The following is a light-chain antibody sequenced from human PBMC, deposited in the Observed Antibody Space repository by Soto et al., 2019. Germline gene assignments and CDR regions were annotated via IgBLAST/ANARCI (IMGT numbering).Light chain of an antibody. CDR2: VNN. CDR1: SANIGAGYD. Sequence: QSVLTQPPSGSGAPGQRVTISCTGSSANIGAGYDVHWYQQVTGTAPKLLIYVNNNRPSGVPDRFSGSKSGTSASLVITGLQAEDEADYYCQSYDSSLSASVFGGGTQLTVL. J-gene: IGLJ3*02. CDR3: QSYDSSLSASV. V-gene: IGLV1-40*01.